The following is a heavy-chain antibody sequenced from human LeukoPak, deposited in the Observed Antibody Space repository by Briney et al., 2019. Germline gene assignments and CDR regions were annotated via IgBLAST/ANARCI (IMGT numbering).Heavy chain of an antibody. J-gene: IGHJ4*02. Sequence: ASVKVSCKASGYTFTGYYMHWVRQAPGQVLEWMGWINPNSGGTNYAQKFQGRVTMTRDTSISTAYMELSRLRSDDTAVYYCARVARRYCTNGVCYNDYWGQGTLVTVSS. D-gene: IGHD2-8*01. CDR3: ARVARRYCTNGVCYNDY. V-gene: IGHV1-2*02. CDR2: INPNSGGT. CDR1: GYTFTGYY.